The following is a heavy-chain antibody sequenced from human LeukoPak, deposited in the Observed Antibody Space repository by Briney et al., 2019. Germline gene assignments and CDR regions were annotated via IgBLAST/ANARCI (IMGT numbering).Heavy chain of an antibody. CDR3: ARSSVTTFFDY. CDR2: IYYSGST. D-gene: IGHD3-10*02. V-gene: IGHV4-59*01. Sequence: PSETLSLTCTVSGGPISSYYWSGIRQPPGKGLEWIGYIYYSGSTNYNPSLKSRVTISVDTSKNQFSLKLSSVTAADTAVYYCARSSVTTFFDYWGQGTLVTVSS. J-gene: IGHJ4*02. CDR1: GGPISSYY.